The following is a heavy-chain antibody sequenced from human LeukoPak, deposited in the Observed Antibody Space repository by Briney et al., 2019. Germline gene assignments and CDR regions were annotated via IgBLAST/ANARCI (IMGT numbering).Heavy chain of an antibody. V-gene: IGHV3-48*03. CDR2: IGPNGI. CDR3: ARDGWFGEPLDY. D-gene: IGHD3-10*01. CDR1: GFTFQNFE. Sequence: GGSLRLSCAASGFTFQNFEMNWVRQAPGQGLEWISYIGPNGIYDADSVKGRVTVSRDDAKNSLNLQMNSLRAEDTAVYYCARDGWFGEPLDYWGQGTLVTVSS. J-gene: IGHJ4*02.